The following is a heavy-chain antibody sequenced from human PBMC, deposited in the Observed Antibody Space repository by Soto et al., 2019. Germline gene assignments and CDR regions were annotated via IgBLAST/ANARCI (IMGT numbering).Heavy chain of an antibody. Sequence: SVKVSCQASGGTFSSYAISWVRQAPGQGLEWMGGIIPIDGTANYAQKFQGRVTITEDESTDTAYMELSSLRSEDTAVYYCATDSYIWGSYRYILDYWGQGTLVTVSS. CDR1: GGTFSSYA. CDR2: IIPIDGTA. CDR3: ATDSYIWGSYRYILDY. V-gene: IGHV1-69*13. D-gene: IGHD3-16*02. J-gene: IGHJ4*02.